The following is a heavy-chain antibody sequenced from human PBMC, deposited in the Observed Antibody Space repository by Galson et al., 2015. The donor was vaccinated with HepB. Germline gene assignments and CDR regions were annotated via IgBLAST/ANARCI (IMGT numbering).Heavy chain of an antibody. J-gene: IGHJ2*01. V-gene: IGHV1-69*13. Sequence: SVKVSCKASGGTFSSYAISWVRQAPGQGLEWMGGIIPIFGTANYAQKFQGRVTITADESTSTAYMELSSLRSEDTAVYYCAIVVVAARFWYFDLWGRGTLVTVSS. CDR1: GGTFSSYA. D-gene: IGHD2-15*01. CDR2: IIPIFGTA. CDR3: AIVVVAARFWYFDL.